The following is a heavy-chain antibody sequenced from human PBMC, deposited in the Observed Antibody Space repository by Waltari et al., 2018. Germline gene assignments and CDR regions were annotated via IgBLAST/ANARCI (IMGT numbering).Heavy chain of an antibody. Sequence: QVQLQESGPGLVKPSQTLSLTCTVSGGSISSVSYYWTWIRQPAGKGLEWIGRVYTSGSTTYNPALNSRVTISVDTSKNQFSLRLNSVTAADTAVYYCARGYCSTTSCLNWFDPWGQGTLVTVSS. V-gene: IGHV4-61*02. J-gene: IGHJ5*02. CDR2: VYTSGST. CDR1: GGSISSVSYY. D-gene: IGHD2-2*01. CDR3: ARGYCSTTSCLNWFDP.